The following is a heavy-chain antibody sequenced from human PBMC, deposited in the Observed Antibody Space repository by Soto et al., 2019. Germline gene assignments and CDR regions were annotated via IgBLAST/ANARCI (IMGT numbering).Heavy chain of an antibody. D-gene: IGHD6-19*01. CDR3: AKVSPYSSGWYLFDY. CDR2: ISGSGGST. Sequence: GGSLRLSCAASGFTFSSYAMSWVRQAPGKGLEWVSAISGSGGSTYYADSVKGRFTISRDNSKNTLYLQMNSLRAEDTAVYYCAKVSPYSSGWYLFDYWGQGTLVTVPQ. CDR1: GFTFSSYA. J-gene: IGHJ4*02. V-gene: IGHV3-23*01.